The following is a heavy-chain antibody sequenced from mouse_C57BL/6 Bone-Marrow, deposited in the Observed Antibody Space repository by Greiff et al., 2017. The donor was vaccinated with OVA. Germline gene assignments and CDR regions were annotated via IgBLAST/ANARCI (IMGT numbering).Heavy chain of an antibody. J-gene: IGHJ3*01. CDR2: ISDGGSYT. Sequence: EVQLVESGGGLVKPGGSLKLSCAASGFTFSSYAMSWVRQTPEKRLEWVATISDGGSYTYYTDNVKGRFTISRDNAKNNLYLQMSHLNSEDTAMYYCARGFAYWGQGTLVTVSA. V-gene: IGHV5-4*01. CDR1: GFTFSSYA. CDR3: ARGFAY.